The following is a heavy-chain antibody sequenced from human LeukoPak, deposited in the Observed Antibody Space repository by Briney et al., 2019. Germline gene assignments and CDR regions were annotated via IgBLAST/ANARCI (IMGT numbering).Heavy chain of an antibody. J-gene: IGHJ5*02. V-gene: IGHV1-69*05. Sequence: EASVKVSCKASGGTFSSYAISWVRQAPGQGLELMGRIIPIFGTANYAQKFQGRVTITTDESTSTAYMELSSLRPEDTAVYYCAREGRYCSGGSCLNWFDPWGQGTLVTVSS. CDR1: GGTFSSYA. CDR3: AREGRYCSGGSCLNWFDP. D-gene: IGHD2-15*01. CDR2: IIPIFGTA.